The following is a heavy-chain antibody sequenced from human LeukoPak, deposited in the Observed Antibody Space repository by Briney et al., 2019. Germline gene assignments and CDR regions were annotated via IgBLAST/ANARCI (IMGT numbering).Heavy chain of an antibody. D-gene: IGHD6-19*01. CDR3: ARGGWLDDY. CDR2: INPSNSYT. V-gene: IGHV5-10-1*01. J-gene: IGHJ4*02. Sequence: GESLKISCKGSGYIFTSYWISWVRQMPGKGLEWMGRINPSNSYTNYNPSFQGHVTFSVDKSIATAYLQWPTLKASDTAMYYCARGGWLDDYWGQGTLVTVLS. CDR1: GYIFTSYW.